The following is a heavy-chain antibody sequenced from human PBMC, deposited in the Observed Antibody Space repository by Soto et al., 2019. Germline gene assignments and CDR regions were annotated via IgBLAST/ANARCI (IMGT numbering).Heavy chain of an antibody. Sequence: PSETLSLTCAVYGGSFSGYYWSWIRQPPGKGLEWIGEINHSGSTNYNPSLKSRVTISVDTSKNQFSLKLSSVTAADTAVYYCARGHRITNNPDYWGQGTLVTVSS. J-gene: IGHJ4*02. CDR3: ARGHRITNNPDY. V-gene: IGHV4-34*01. D-gene: IGHD1-1*01. CDR1: GGSFSGYY. CDR2: INHSGST.